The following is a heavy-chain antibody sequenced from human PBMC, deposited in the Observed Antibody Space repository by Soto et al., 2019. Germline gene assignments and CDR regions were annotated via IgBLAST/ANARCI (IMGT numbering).Heavy chain of an antibody. CDR1: GGSFSDYSWN. V-gene: IGHV4-61*01. Sequence: PSETLSLTCAVYGGSFSDYSWNWNWIRQPPGKGLGWIGYVYYSGSTKYNPSLQSRVTISVDTSKNQFSLKLSSVTAADTAVYYCARGYYDSNGQSNTFDIWGQGTMVTVSS. CDR3: ARGYYDSNGQSNTFDI. J-gene: IGHJ3*02. CDR2: VYYSGST. D-gene: IGHD3-22*01.